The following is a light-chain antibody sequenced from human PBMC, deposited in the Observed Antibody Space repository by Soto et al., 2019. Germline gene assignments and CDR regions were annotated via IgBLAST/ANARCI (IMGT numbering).Light chain of an antibody. Sequence: EIELTQSPATLSLSPGETATLSCRASQNVDKFLAWYQQRPGQPPRLLIFDSSNRATGIPARFSGSGSGTEFTLTISSLQSEDFAVYYCQQYNTWTSITFGQGTRLEIK. V-gene: IGKV3-15*01. CDR1: QNVDKF. CDR2: DSS. J-gene: IGKJ5*01. CDR3: QQYNTWTSIT.